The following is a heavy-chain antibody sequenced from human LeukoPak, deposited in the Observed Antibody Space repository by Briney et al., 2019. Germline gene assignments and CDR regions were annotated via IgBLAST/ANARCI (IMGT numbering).Heavy chain of an antibody. Sequence: GGSLRLSCAASVFTFSDYYMSWIRQAPGKGLEWVSYISSSGSTIYYADSVKGRFTISRDNAKNSLYLQMNSLSAEDTAVYYCARDPVTTFHYYYYYYMDVWGKGTTVTVSS. CDR3: ARDPVTTFHYYYYYYMDV. D-gene: IGHD4-11*01. CDR1: VFTFSDYY. J-gene: IGHJ6*03. V-gene: IGHV3-11*04. CDR2: ISSSGSTI.